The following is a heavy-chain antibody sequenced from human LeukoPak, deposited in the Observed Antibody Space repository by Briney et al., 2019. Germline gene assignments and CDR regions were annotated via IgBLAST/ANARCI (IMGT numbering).Heavy chain of an antibody. J-gene: IGHJ5*02. CDR1: GYTFTSYY. CDR2: INPSGGST. D-gene: IGHD2-2*01. Sequence: ASVKVSCKASGYTFTSYYIHWVRQAPGQGLEWMGIINPSGGSTSYAQKFQGRVTMTRDTSISTAYMELSSLRSDDTAVYYCARIPHRVPHNWFDPWGQGTLVTVSS. V-gene: IGHV1-46*01. CDR3: ARIPHRVPHNWFDP.